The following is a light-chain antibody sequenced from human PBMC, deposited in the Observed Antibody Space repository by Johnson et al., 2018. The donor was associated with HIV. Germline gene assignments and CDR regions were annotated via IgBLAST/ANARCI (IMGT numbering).Light chain of an antibody. V-gene: IGLV1-51*02. CDR1: SSNIGNNY. J-gene: IGLJ1*01. CDR2: ENN. Sequence: QLVLTQPPSVSAAPGQKVTISCSGSSSNIGNNYVSWYQQLPGTAPKLLIYENNKRPSGIPDRFSGSKSGTSATLGITGLQTGDEADYYCGKWDSSLSADVFGTGTKVTVL. CDR3: GKWDSSLSADV.